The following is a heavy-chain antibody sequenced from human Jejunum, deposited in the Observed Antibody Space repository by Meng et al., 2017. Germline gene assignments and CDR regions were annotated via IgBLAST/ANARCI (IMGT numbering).Heavy chain of an antibody. V-gene: IGHV4-4*03. D-gene: IGHD2-21*01. Sequence: DPGRVQPPGPLSCTCVAPGGSITSTKGWSWVRQTPGKGLEWIGEVFHSGTPNYNPSLMSRLTMSVDKSKNQFSLNLTSVTAADTAVYYCASRPVGIRTYYFDCWGQGTLVTVSS. CDR2: VFHSGTP. CDR3: ASRPVGIRTYYFDC. J-gene: IGHJ4*02. CDR1: GGSITSTKG.